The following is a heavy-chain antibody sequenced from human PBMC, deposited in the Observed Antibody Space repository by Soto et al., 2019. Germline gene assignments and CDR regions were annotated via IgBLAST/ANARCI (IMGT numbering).Heavy chain of an antibody. CDR1: GFTFSSYG. J-gene: IGHJ6*02. V-gene: IGHV3-33*01. Sequence: GGSLRLSCAASGFTFSSYGMHWVRQAPGKGLEWVAVIWYDGSNKYYADSVKGRFTISRDNSKNTLYLQMNSLRAEDTAVYYCARERVRFLEWLSTRALYYYGMDVWGQGTTVTVSS. CDR3: ARERVRFLEWLSTRALYYYGMDV. D-gene: IGHD3-3*01. CDR2: IWYDGSNK.